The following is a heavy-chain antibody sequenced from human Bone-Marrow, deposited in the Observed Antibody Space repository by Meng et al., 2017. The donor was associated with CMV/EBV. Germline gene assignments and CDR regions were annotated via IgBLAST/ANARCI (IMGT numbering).Heavy chain of an antibody. Sequence: GESLKISCAASGFTFSIYWMHWLRQAPGKGPMWVSRINSDGSIKAYADSVKGRFTTSRDNAKNTLYLQMNSLTAEDTAVYYCTRDFDLPGGFWGQGALVTVSS. CDR1: GFTFSIYW. V-gene: IGHV3-74*01. J-gene: IGHJ4*02. CDR2: INSDGSIK. D-gene: IGHD3-9*01. CDR3: TRDFDLPGGF.